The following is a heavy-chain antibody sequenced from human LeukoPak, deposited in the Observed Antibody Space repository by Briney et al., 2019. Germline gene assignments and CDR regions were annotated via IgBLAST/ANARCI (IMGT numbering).Heavy chain of an antibody. CDR1: GGSISSYY. J-gene: IGHJ4*02. CDR2: TYYGGST. D-gene: IGHD5-18*01. CDR3: ARENDRYGRIDY. V-gene: IGHV4-59*01. Sequence: PSEPLSVTCTVSGGSISSYYWGWIRQPPGEGLEWIGETYYGGSTNYNPYIKSRVTISVDTYKNQFSLRLSSVTAADTAVYYCARENDRYGRIDYWGQGTQVTVSS.